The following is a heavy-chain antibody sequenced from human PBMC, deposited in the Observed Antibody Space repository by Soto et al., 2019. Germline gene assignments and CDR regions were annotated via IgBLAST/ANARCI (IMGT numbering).Heavy chain of an antibody. J-gene: IGHJ6*02. CDR3: ARDLVDNDGYYYYYGMDV. D-gene: IGHD5-12*01. Sequence: GGSVKVSCKASGGTFSSYAISWVRQAPGQGLEWMGGIIPIFGTANYAQKFQGRVTITADKSTSTAYMELSSLRSEDTAVYYCARDLVDNDGYYYYYGMDVWGQGTTVTVSS. CDR2: IIPIFGTA. V-gene: IGHV1-69*06. CDR1: GGTFSSYA.